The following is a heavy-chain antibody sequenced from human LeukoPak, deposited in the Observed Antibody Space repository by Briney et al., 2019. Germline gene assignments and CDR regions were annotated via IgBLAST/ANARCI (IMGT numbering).Heavy chain of an antibody. CDR1: GGTFSSYA. CDR2: IIPIFGTA. V-gene: IGHV1-69*01. J-gene: IGHJ6*03. Sequence: SVKVSCKXSGGTFSSYAISWVRQAPGQGLEWMGGIIPIFGTANYAQKFQGRVTITADESTSTAYMELSSLRSEDTAVYYCARDVYSYGPRGYYYYYMDVWGKGTTVTVSS. CDR3: ARDVYSYGPRGYYYYYMDV. D-gene: IGHD5-18*01.